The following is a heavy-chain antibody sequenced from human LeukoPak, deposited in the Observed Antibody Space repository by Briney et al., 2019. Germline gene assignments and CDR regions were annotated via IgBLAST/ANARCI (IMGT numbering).Heavy chain of an antibody. J-gene: IGHJ6*03. CDR3: ARDRLELHTSYYYYYLDV. CDR2: SIPIFGTA. CDR1: GGTFSSYA. Sequence: ASVKVSCKASGGTFSSYAISWVRQAPGQGLEWMGGSIPIFGTANYAQKFQGRVTITTDESTSTAYMELSSLRSEDTAVYSCARDRLELHTSYYYYYLDVWGKGTTVTVSS. D-gene: IGHD1-7*01. V-gene: IGHV1-69*05.